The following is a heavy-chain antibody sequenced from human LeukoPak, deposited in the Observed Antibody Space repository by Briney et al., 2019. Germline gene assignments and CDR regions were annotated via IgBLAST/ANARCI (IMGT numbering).Heavy chain of an antibody. J-gene: IGHJ3*02. D-gene: IGHD3-22*01. CDR1: GYTFTSYD. CDR3: ARGLDYYDSSEVDAFDI. V-gene: IGHV1-69*13. Sequence: ASVKVSCKASGYTFTSYDINWVRQATGQGLEWMGGIIPIFGTANYAQKFQGRVTITADESTSTAYMELSSLRSEDTAVYYCARGLDYYDSSEVDAFDIWGQGTMVTVSS. CDR2: IIPIFGTA.